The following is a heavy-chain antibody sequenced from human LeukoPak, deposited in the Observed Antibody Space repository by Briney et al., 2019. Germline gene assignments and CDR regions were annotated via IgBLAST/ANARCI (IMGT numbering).Heavy chain of an antibody. D-gene: IGHD1-1*01. V-gene: IGHV1-18*01. Sequence: ASVKVSCKASGYTFTNYGITWVRQAPGQGLEWMGWISAYNGNTNYAQKFQGRVTMTTDTSTTTAYMGLRSLRSDDTAVYYCARGVGQTTGTTGGYYFDFWGQGTLVIVSS. CDR1: GYTFTNYG. CDR2: ISAYNGNT. CDR3: ARGVGQTTGTTGGYYFDF. J-gene: IGHJ4*02.